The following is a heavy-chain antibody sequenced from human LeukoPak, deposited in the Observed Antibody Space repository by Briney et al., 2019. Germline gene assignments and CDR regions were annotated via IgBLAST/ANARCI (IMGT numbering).Heavy chain of an antibody. Sequence: SVKVSCKASGGTFSSYAISWVRQAPGQGLEWMGGIIPIFGTANYAQKFQGRVTITADKSTSTAYMELSSLRSEDTAVYYCARSRWLLRYYFDYWGQGTLVTVSS. CDR3: ARSRWLLRYYFDY. CDR1: GGTFSSYA. J-gene: IGHJ4*02. CDR2: IIPIFGTA. D-gene: IGHD5-24*01. V-gene: IGHV1-69*06.